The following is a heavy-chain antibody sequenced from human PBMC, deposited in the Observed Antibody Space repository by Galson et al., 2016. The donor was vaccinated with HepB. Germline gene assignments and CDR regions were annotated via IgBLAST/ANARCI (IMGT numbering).Heavy chain of an antibody. CDR3: ARSSPVGATHAGLDY. CDR1: GFTFDDYT. J-gene: IGHJ4*02. Sequence: SLRLSCAASGFTFDDYTMHWVRQAPGKGLEWVSLISWDGRSTYSADSMKGRFTISRDNSLHTLYLHVSTLRVEDTAVYYCARSSPVGATHAGLDYWGQGTLVTVSS. V-gene: IGHV3-43*01. D-gene: IGHD1-26*01. CDR2: ISWDGRST.